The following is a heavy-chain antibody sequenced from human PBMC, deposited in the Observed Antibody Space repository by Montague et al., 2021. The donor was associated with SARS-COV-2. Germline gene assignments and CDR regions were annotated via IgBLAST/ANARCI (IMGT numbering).Heavy chain of an antibody. Sequence: SLLLSFSSSCFPFSSYWMSWVRQAPGKGLEWVANIKQDGSEKYYVDSVKGRFTISRDNAKNSLYLQMNSLRAEDTAVYYCARDSFVVVPAASNYYYYYGMDVWGQGTTVTVSS. CDR1: CFPFSSYW. CDR3: ARDSFVVVPAASNYYYYYGMDV. V-gene: IGHV3-7*01. CDR2: IKQDGSEK. J-gene: IGHJ6*02. D-gene: IGHD2-2*01.